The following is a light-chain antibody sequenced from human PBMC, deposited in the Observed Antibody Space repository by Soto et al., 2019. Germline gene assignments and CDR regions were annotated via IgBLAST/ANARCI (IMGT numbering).Light chain of an antibody. CDR2: RNN. CDR1: SSNIGAGFD. CDR3: QSNYNGQSRVL. Sequence: QSVLTQPPSVSGAPGQTVTISCTGSSSNIGAGFDVHWYQQIPGKAPKLLFYRNNNRPSGVPDRFSGSKSDTSASLAITGLQAEDESDYYCQSNYNGQSRVLFGGGTKLTVL. J-gene: IGLJ3*02. V-gene: IGLV1-40*01.